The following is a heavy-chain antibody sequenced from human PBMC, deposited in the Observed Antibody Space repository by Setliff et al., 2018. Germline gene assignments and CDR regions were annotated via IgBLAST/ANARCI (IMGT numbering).Heavy chain of an antibody. J-gene: IGHJ4*02. CDR3: ARDAWDYGDYGGRYWFDY. CDR2: ISVYNGKT. CDR1: GYTFTSYG. D-gene: IGHD4-17*01. Sequence: ASVKVSCKASGYTFTSYGFSWVRQAPGQGLEWMGWISVYNGKTKYAQKFQGRVTMTTDTSTRTAYMEVTSLRSDDTAVYYCARDAWDYGDYGGRYWFDYWGQGTLVTVSS. V-gene: IGHV1-18*01.